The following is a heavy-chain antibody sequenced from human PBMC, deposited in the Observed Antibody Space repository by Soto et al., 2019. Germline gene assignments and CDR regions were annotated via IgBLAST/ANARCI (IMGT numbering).Heavy chain of an antibody. Sequence: QVQLQESGPGLVEPSQTLSLTCTVSGVSINTVNFYWSWIRQSPDKALEWIGHIYTGGSTYNNPSPNRRVSISVDISTNPFSLTLSSVSAADTAVYYCARGPSGDQVDSWGQGTPVTVSS. CDR3: ARGPSGDQVDS. CDR2: IYTGGST. J-gene: IGHJ4*02. V-gene: IGHV4-30-4*01. D-gene: IGHD7-27*01. CDR1: GVSINTVNFY.